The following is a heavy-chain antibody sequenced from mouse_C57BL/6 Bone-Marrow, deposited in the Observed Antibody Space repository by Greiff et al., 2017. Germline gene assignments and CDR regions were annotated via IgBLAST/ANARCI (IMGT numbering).Heavy chain of an antibody. CDR3: ARGEYYYGSAWFAY. D-gene: IGHD1-1*01. J-gene: IGHJ3*01. V-gene: IGHV1-26*01. CDR1: GYTFTDYY. Sequence: EVQLQQSGPELVKPGASVKISCKASGYTFTDYYMNWVKQSHGKSLEWIGDINPNNGGTSYNQKFKGKATLTVDKSSSTAYMELRSLTSEDSAVYYCARGEYYYGSAWFAYWGQGTLVTVSA. CDR2: INPNNGGT.